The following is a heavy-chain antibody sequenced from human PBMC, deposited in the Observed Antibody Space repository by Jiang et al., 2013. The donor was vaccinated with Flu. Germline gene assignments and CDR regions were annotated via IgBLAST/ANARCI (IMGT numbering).Heavy chain of an antibody. J-gene: IGHJ5*02. V-gene: IGHV4-38-2*02. CDR3: ARDHNAYYFDSSGAYRNWFDP. Sequence: GLVKPSETLSLTCAVSGYSISSGYYWGWIRQPPGKGLEWIGSIYNSGSTYYNPSLKSRVTISVDTSKNQFSLKLSSVTAADAAVYYCARDHNAYYFDSSGAYRNWFDPWGQGTLVTVSS. CDR2: IYNSGST. D-gene: IGHD3-22*01. CDR1: GYSISSGYY.